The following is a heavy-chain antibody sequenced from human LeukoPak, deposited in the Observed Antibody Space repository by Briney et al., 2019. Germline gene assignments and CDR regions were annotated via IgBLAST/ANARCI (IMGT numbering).Heavy chain of an antibody. CDR1: GFTFSSYG. V-gene: IGHV3-30*02. CDR2: IRYDGSNK. Sequence: GGSLRLSCAASGFTFSSYGMHWVRQAPGKGLEWVAFIRYDGSNKYYADSVKGRFTISRDNSKNTLYLQMNSLRAEDTAVYYCAKDQYQLLWDAFDIWGQGTMVTVSS. CDR3: AKDQYQLLWDAFDI. D-gene: IGHD2-2*01. J-gene: IGHJ3*02.